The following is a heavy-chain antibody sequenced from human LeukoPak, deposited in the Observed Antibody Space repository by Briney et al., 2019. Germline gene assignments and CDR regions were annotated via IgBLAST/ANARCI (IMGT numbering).Heavy chain of an antibody. D-gene: IGHD6-13*01. Sequence: PGGSLRLSCTVSGFTVSSNSMSWVRQAPGKGLEWVSFIYSGTIHYSDSVKGRFTISRDNSKNTLYLQMNSLRAEDTAVYYCARGPGIAGFDYWGQGTLSPSPQ. CDR1: GFTVSSNS. CDR3: ARGPGIAGFDY. J-gene: IGHJ4*02. CDR2: IYSGTI. V-gene: IGHV3-53*01.